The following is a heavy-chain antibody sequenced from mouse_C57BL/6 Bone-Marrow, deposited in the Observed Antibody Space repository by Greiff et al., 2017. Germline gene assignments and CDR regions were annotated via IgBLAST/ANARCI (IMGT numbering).Heavy chain of an antibody. CDR3: ASYYSNSFAY. Sequence: EVQLQQSGPELVKPGASVKISCKASGYTFTDYYMNWVKQSHGKSLEWIGDINPNNGGTSYNQKFKGKATLTVDKSSSTAYMELRSLTSEDSAVYYCASYYSNSFAYWGQGTLVTVSA. CDR1: GYTFTDYY. D-gene: IGHD2-5*01. J-gene: IGHJ3*01. CDR2: INPNNGGT. V-gene: IGHV1-26*01.